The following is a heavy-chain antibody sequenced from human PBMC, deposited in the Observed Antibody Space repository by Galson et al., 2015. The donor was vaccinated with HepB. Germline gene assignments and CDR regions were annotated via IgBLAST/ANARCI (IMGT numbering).Heavy chain of an antibody. Sequence: SLRLSCAASGFTFITYAMSWVRQAPGKGLEWVSFISASGDDIQYGQSMKGRFIMSRDDSKNTVFLQMNSLRDEDTAIYYCAKGRSSNSCYDYWGQGILVTVSS. CDR1: GFTFITYA. D-gene: IGHD2-2*01. V-gene: IGHV3-23*01. CDR2: ISASGDDI. CDR3: AKGRSSNSCYDY. J-gene: IGHJ4*02.